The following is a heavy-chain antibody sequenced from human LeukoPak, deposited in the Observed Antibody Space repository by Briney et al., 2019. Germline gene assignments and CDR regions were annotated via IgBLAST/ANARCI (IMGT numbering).Heavy chain of an antibody. J-gene: IGHJ4*02. CDR2: HSHSGSA. V-gene: IGHV4-59*10. CDR3: ARYQTGTMFAV. Sequence: SETLSLTCTVSGDSISNYYWSWIRQPPGKGLEWIGIHSHSGSAYYNPSLRSRITMSLDTSENQLSLKLYSVTAADTAIYYCARYQTGTMFAVWGQGTLVTISS. CDR1: GDSISNYY. D-gene: IGHD1/OR15-1a*01.